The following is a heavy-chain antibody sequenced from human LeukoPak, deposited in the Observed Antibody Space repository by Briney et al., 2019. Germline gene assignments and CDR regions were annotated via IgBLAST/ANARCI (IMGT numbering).Heavy chain of an antibody. CDR2: ISSSGSTI. V-gene: IGHV3-11*01. J-gene: IGHJ5*02. D-gene: IGHD3-10*01. CDR3: ARDRGSGSYSSWFDP. CDR1: GFTFSDYY. Sequence: GGSLRLSCAASGFTFSDYYMSWLRQAPGKGLEWVSYISSSGSTIYYADSVKGRFTISRDNAKNSLYLQMNSLRAEDTAVYYCARDRGSGSYSSWFDPWGQGTLVTVSS.